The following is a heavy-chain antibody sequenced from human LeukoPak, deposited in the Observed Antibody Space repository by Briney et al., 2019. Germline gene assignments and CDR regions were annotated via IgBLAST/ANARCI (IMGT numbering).Heavy chain of an antibody. D-gene: IGHD5-24*01. CDR2: IKSKTDGGTT. Sequence: ETLSLTCTVSGGSISSYYWSWIRQPAGKGLEWIGRIKSKTDGGTTDYAAPVKGRFTISRDDSKNTLYLQMNSLKTEDTAVYYCTTEGRWLQRNFDYWGQGTLVTVSS. J-gene: IGHJ4*02. V-gene: IGHV3-15*01. CDR1: GGSISSYY. CDR3: TTEGRWLQRNFDY.